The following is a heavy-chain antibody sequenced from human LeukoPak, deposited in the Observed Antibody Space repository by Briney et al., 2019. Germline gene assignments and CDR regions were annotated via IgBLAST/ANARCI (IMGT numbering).Heavy chain of an antibody. Sequence: KSGGSLRLSCAASGFTFSNAWMSWVRQAPGKGLEWVGCIKSKTDGGTTDYAAPVKGRFTISRDDSKNTLYLQMNSLITEDTGVYYCTTDHKAAYYYYYYMDVWGKGTTVTVSS. J-gene: IGHJ6*03. CDR1: GFTFSNAW. D-gene: IGHD6-13*01. CDR3: TTDHKAAYYYYYYMDV. V-gene: IGHV3-15*01. CDR2: IKSKTDGGTT.